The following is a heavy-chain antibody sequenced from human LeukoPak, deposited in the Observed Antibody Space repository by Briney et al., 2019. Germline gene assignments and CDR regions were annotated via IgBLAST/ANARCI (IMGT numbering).Heavy chain of an antibody. D-gene: IGHD5-24*01. CDR3: VSAPWLDGYNYYHFDY. V-gene: IGHV3-30*02. CDR1: GFGFSGYG. Sequence: GGSLRLSCAAPGFGFSGYGMHWVRQAPGKGLEWVAFIGYNGRSTKYADSVKGRFTISRDNSKNILYLQMNSLTAGDTAMYYCVSAPWLDGYNYYHFDYWGQGTLVTVSS. J-gene: IGHJ4*02. CDR2: IGYNGRST.